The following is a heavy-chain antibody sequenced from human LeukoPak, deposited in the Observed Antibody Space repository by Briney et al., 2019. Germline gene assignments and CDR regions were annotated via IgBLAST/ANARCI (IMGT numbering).Heavy chain of an antibody. D-gene: IGHD5-24*01. V-gene: IGHV4-34*01. J-gene: IGHJ4*03. CDR1: GGSFSRYY. CDR3: ARGATISETGYFDF. Sequence: PSGTLSLTCAVYGGSFSRYYWSWIRQSPGKGLEWIAEIDHRGDINYNPSVKSRVTISVDTSKNQFSLKVRSLSAADTAVYYCARGATISETGYFDFWGQGTLVTVSS. CDR2: IDHRGDI.